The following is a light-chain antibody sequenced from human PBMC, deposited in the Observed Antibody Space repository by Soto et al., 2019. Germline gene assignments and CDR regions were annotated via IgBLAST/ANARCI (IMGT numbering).Light chain of an antibody. CDR3: CSYARHRLYV. V-gene: IGLV2-14*01. CDR1: SSDVGGYNF. J-gene: IGLJ1*01. CDR2: EVT. Sequence: QSAPTQPASVSGSPGQSITISCIGTSSDVGGYNFVSWYQKKPGKAPKLLIYEVTHRPSGISDRFSGSKSGNTASLAITGLQDEDEASYYCCSYARHRLYVFGSGTKLTVL.